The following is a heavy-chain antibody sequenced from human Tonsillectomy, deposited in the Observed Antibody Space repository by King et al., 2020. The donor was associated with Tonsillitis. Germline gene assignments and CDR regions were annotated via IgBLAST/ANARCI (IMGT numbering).Heavy chain of an antibody. V-gene: IGHV1-69*09. CDR3: ARSRDGYNWPAVRPFDY. CDR1: GGTFSSYA. Sequence: QLVQSGAEVKKPGSSVKVSCKSSGGTFSSYAINWVRQAPGQGLEWLGRIIPFLGIATYAQKFQGRVTITADKSTSTAYMELNSLRSVDTAVYYCARSRDGYNWPAVRPFDYWGQGTLVTVSS. CDR2: IIPFLGIA. J-gene: IGHJ4*02. D-gene: IGHD5-24*01.